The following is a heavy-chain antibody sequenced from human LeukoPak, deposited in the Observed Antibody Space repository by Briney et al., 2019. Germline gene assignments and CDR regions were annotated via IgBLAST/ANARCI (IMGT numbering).Heavy chain of an antibody. CDR1: GYTLTELS. D-gene: IGHD1-7*01. Sequence: ASVKVSCKVSGYTLTELSMHWVRQVPGKGLEWVGGFDPEDDEIIYAQRFQGRVTMTEDASTDTAYMELRSLRSEDTAVYYCATETGNFYFYSWGQGTLVTVSS. CDR2: FDPEDDEI. V-gene: IGHV1-24*01. CDR3: ATETGNFYFYS. J-gene: IGHJ4*02.